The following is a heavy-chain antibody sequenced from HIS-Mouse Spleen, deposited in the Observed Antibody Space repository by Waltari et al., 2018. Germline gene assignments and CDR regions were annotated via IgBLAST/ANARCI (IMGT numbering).Heavy chain of an antibody. V-gene: IGHV4-34*01. CDR3: ARSKGYCSSTSCYYFDY. CDR2: INHSGST. J-gene: IGHJ4*02. Sequence: QVQLQQWGAGLLKPSETLSLTCAVYGGSFSGYYWSWIRQPPGKGLERIGEINHSGSTNYNPSLKSRVTISVDTSKNKFSLKLSSVTAADTAVYYCARSKGYCSSTSCYYFDYWGQGTLVTVSS. CDR1: GGSFSGYY. D-gene: IGHD2-2*01.